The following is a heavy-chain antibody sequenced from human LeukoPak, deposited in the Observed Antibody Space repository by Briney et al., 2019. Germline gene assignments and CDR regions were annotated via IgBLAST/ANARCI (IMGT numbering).Heavy chain of an antibody. CDR3: ARVGLSDCDDY. CDR2: ISSSSSYI. D-gene: IGHD2-21*02. Sequence: GGSLRLSCAASGFTFSSYSMNWVRQAPGKGLGWVSSISSSSSYIYYADSVKGRFTISGDNAKNSLYLQMNSLRAEDTAVYYCARVGLSDCDDYWGQGTLVTVSS. V-gene: IGHV3-21*01. CDR1: GFTFSSYS. J-gene: IGHJ4*02.